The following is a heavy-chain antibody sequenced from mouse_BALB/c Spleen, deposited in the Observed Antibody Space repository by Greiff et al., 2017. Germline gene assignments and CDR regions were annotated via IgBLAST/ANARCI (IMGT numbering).Heavy chain of an antibody. CDR2: IDPSDSYT. J-gene: IGHJ3*01. V-gene: IGHV1-69*02. CDR1: GYTFTSYW. CDR3: ARKGKYGNPFAY. Sequence: QVQLQQSGAELVKPGASVKLSCKASGYTFTSYWMHWVKQRPGQGLEWIGEIDPSDSYTNYNQKFKGKATLTVDKSSSTAYMQLSSLTSEDSAVYYCARKGKYGNPFAYWGQGTLVTVSA. D-gene: IGHD2-10*02.